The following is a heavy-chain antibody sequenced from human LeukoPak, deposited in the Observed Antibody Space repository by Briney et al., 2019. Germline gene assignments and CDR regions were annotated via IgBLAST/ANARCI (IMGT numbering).Heavy chain of an antibody. J-gene: IGHJ6*02. CDR1: VFIFSSYA. D-gene: IGHD6-19*01. CDR3: AKKGQWLTYYYYYYGMDV. CDR2: LSVRGGRT. Sequence: GGSLRLFCGASVFIFSSYAMRWAPQAPGKGLVWVSALSVRGGRTCNGDTVKSRCTTTRDNTKNTRYLQINSLRTKDTAVYYCAKKGQWLTYYYYYYGMDVWGQGTTVTVSS. V-gene: IGHV3-23*01.